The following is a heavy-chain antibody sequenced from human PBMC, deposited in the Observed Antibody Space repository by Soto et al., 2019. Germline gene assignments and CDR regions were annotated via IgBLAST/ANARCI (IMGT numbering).Heavy chain of an antibody. J-gene: IGHJ5*02. D-gene: IGHD3-10*01. CDR1: GFTFSSYG. CDR2: ISYDGSNK. V-gene: IGHV3-30*18. CDR3: AKDLGSGGALNWFDP. Sequence: QVQLVESGGGVVQPGRSLRLSCAASGFTFSSYGMHWVRQAPGKGLEWVAVISYDGSNKYYADSVKGRFTISRDNSKNTVYLQMNSLRAEDTAVYYCAKDLGSGGALNWFDPWGQGTLVTVSS.